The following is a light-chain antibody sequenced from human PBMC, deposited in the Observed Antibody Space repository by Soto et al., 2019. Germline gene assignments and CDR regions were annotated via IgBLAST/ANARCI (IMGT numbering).Light chain of an antibody. CDR1: QSVSSN. J-gene: IGKJ1*01. CDR3: QEYNTWPWT. CDR2: YAS. V-gene: IGKV3-15*01. Sequence: EIVMTQSPATLSVSPGERATLSCRASQSVSSNLAWYQQKPGQAPRLLIYYASTRATGVPARFTGSGSGTEFILTITSLQSEDSAVYYCQEYNTWPWTFGQGTKVDIK.